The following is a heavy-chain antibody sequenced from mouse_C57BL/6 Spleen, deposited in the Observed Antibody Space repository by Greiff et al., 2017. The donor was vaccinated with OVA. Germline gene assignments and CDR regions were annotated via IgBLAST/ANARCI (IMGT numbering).Heavy chain of an antibody. CDR1: GFSLTSYG. J-gene: IGHJ1*03. CDR3: ARNGPYYYGSSLYWYFDV. V-gene: IGHV2-2*01. Sequence: QVQLQQSGPGLVQPSQSLSITCTVSGFSLTSYGVHWVRQSPGKGLEWLGVIWSGGSTDYNAAFVSRLSISKDNSKSQVFFKMNSLQADDTAIYYCARNGPYYYGSSLYWYFDVWGTGTTVTVSS. CDR2: IWSGGST. D-gene: IGHD1-1*01.